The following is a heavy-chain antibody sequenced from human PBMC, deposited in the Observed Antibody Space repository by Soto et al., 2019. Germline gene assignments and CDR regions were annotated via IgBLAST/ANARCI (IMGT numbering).Heavy chain of an antibody. Sequence: GESLKISCQVSGYSFTSYWIGWVRQMPGKGLEWMGIIYPGDSDTRYSPSFQGQVTISADKSISTAYLQWSSLKASDTAMYYCARHLPHYSSWYYYNRHYGMHVWGQETTVTVSS. J-gene: IGHJ6*02. V-gene: IGHV5-51*01. CDR2: IYPGDSDT. CDR1: GYSFTSYW. D-gene: IGHD6-13*01. CDR3: ARHLPHYSSWYYYNRHYGMHV.